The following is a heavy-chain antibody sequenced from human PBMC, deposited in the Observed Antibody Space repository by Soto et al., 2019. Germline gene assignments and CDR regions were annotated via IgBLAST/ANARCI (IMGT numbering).Heavy chain of an antibody. J-gene: IGHJ4*02. V-gene: IGHV4-31*03. CDR3: ARSPEATVTAFDY. CDR2: IYYSGST. CDR1: GGSISSGGYY. D-gene: IGHD4-17*01. Sequence: QVQLQESGPGLVKPSQTLPLTCTVSGGSISSGGYYWSWIRQHPGKGLEWFGYIYYSGSTYYNPSLRCRVSISVDTSKNHFSLKLSSVTAADTAVYYCARSPEATVTAFDYWGQGTLVTVSS.